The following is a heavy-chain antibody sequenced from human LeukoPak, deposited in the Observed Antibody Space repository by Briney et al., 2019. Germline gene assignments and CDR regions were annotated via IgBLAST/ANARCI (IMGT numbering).Heavy chain of an antibody. V-gene: IGHV1-2*02. CDR1: GYTFTAYY. CDR3: ARQGSTSSSWYPVDD. J-gene: IGHJ4*02. Sequence: ASVKVSCKTSGYTFTAYYIHWLRQAPGQGLEWMGWMNPNSGGTKYAQTFQGRVTLTRDTSISTAYLELSSLTSDDTAVYFCARQGSTSSSWYPVDDWGQGTLVTVSS. D-gene: IGHD6-13*01. CDR2: MNPNSGGT.